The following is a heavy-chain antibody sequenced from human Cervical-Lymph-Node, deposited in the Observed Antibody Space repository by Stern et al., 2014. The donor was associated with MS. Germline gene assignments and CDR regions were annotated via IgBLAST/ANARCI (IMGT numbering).Heavy chain of an antibody. CDR1: GFTFSSYT. V-gene: IGHV3-21*01. CDR2: ISSSRYI. CDR3: ARGDTGDFDF. Sequence: VQLVESGGGLVKPGGSLRLSCAASGFTFSSYTMNWVRQAPGKGLEWVSSISSSRYIYYADSEKGRFTISRDNAKNTLFLQMNSLRAEDTAMYFCARGDTGDFDFWGQGTLVTVSS. D-gene: IGHD7-27*01. J-gene: IGHJ4*02.